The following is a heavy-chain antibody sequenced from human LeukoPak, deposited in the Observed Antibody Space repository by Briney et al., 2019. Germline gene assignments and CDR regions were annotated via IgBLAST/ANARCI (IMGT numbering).Heavy chain of an antibody. Sequence: PSETLSLTCAVYGGSFSGYYWSWIRQPPGKGLEWIGEINHSGSTNYNPSLESRVTISVDTSKNQFSLKLSSVTAADTAVYYCARAPSRRYRFDYFDYWGQGTLVTVSS. D-gene: IGHD1-26*01. J-gene: IGHJ4*02. CDR1: GGSFSGYY. CDR2: INHSGST. V-gene: IGHV4-34*01. CDR3: ARAPSRRYRFDYFDY.